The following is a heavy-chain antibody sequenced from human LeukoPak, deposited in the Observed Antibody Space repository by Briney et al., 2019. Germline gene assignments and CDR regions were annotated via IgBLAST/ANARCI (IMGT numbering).Heavy chain of an antibody. CDR3: ARGFYYRNYYYYYYMDV. CDR1: GGSISSYY. D-gene: IGHD3-22*01. J-gene: IGHJ6*03. Sequence: SETLSLTCTVSGGSISSYYWSWIRQPAGKGLEWIGRIYTSGSTNYNPSLKSRVTMSVDTSKNQFSLKLSSVTAADTAVYYCARGFYYRNYYYYYYMDVWGKGTTVTVSS. CDR2: IYTSGST. V-gene: IGHV4-4*07.